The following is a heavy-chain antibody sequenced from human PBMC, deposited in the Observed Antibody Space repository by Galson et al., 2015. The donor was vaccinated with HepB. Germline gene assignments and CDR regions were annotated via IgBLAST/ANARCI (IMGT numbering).Heavy chain of an antibody. J-gene: IGHJ3*02. Sequence: SVKVSCKASGYTFTSYYMHWVRQAPGQGLEWMGIINPSGGSTSYAQKFQGRVTMTRDTSTSTVYMELSSLRSEDTAVYYCARDPMSMIVVKGAFDIWGQGTMVTVSS. CDR2: INPSGGST. V-gene: IGHV1-46*01. CDR1: GYTFTSYY. CDR3: ARDPMSMIVVKGAFDI. D-gene: IGHD3-22*01.